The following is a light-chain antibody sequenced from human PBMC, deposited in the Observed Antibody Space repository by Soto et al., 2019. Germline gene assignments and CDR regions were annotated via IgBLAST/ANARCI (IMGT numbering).Light chain of an antibody. Sequence: QSALTQPASVSGSPGQSITISCTGTSSDVGSYNLVSWYQPHPGKAPKLMIYEGSKRPSWVSNRFSGSKSGNTASLTISGLQAEDEADYYCCSYAGRWVFGGGTKLTVL. CDR2: EGS. CDR1: SSDVGSYNL. J-gene: IGLJ2*01. CDR3: CSYAGRWV. V-gene: IGLV2-23*01.